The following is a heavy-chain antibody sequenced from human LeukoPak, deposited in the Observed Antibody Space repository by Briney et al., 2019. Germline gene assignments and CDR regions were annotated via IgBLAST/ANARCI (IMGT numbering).Heavy chain of an antibody. CDR2: VYFSGIT. J-gene: IGHJ5*02. D-gene: IGHD6-19*01. Sequence: SETLSLTCTVSNGSISSSAYYWGWVRQSPGKGLQWIGSVYFSGITYYNESLKSRLTISVDTSKNQFSLKLSSVTAADTAVYYCARGAYSSGWYAVGHWGQGTLVTVSS. V-gene: IGHV4-39*07. CDR3: ARGAYSSGWYAVGH. CDR1: NGSISSSAYY.